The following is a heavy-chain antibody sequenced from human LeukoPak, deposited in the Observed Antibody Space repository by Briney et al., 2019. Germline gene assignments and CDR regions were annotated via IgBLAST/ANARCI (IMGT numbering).Heavy chain of an antibody. J-gene: IGHJ6*02. V-gene: IGHV3-43*02. CDR3: AKQWRLRYFDWLPLSSYYYYGMDV. D-gene: IGHD3-9*01. CDR2: ISGDGGST. Sequence: PGGSLRLSCAASGFTFDDYAMHWVRQAPGKGLERVSLISGDGGSTYYADSVKGRFTISRDNSKNSLYLQMNSLRTEDTALYYCAKQWRLRYFDWLPLSSYYYYGMDVWGQGTTVTVSS. CDR1: GFTFDDYA.